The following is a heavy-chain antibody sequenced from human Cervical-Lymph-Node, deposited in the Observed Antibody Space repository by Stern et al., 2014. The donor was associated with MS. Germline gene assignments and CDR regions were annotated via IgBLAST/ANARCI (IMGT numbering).Heavy chain of an antibody. V-gene: IGHV4-39*01. CDR2: IYYSGFT. CDR1: GGSISSSTYY. J-gene: IGHJ4*02. CDR3: ARHDSVPRPSQLYSARDRGPGYFDY. D-gene: IGHD1-26*01. Sequence: QVQLQESGPGLVKPSETLSLTCTVSGGSISSSTYYWAWIRQPPGKGLEWIGNIYYSGFTYYNPSPKSRVTISVDMSKNQFSLKLSSVTAADTAIYYCARHDSVPRPSQLYSARDRGPGYFDYWGQGTLVTVSS.